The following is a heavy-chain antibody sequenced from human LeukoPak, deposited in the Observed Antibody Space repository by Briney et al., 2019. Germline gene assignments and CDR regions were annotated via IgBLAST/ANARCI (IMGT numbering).Heavy chain of an antibody. D-gene: IGHD3-10*01. CDR1: GYSFTRYW. CDR2: IYPDDSNT. CDR3: ARRSSGARGPLDY. J-gene: IGHJ4*02. Sequence: GESLKISCKGSGYSFTRYWIAWVHQMPGKGLEWMGIIYPDDSNTRYSPSFQGQVTFAADKSTNTAYLQWSSLKASDTAMSYCARRSSGARGPLDYWGQGALVTVSS. V-gene: IGHV5-51*07.